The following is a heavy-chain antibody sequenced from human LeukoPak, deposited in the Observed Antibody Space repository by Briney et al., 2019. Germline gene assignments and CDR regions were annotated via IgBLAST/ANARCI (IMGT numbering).Heavy chain of an antibody. Sequence: GRSLRLSCAASGSTFSSHGMHWVRQAPGKGLEWVAVISYDGSNKQYAGSVKGRFSISRDNSKNTLYLQMNSLRAEDTAVYYCAKLGGVVVTAAPSDYWGQGILVSVSS. CDR3: AKLGGVVVTAAPSDY. V-gene: IGHV3-30*18. CDR2: ISYDGSNK. D-gene: IGHD2-21*02. J-gene: IGHJ4*02. CDR1: GSTFSSHG.